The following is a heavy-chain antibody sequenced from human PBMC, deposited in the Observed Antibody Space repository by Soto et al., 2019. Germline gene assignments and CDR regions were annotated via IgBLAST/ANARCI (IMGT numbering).Heavy chain of an antibody. Sequence: QVHLQESGPGLVKPSETLSLTCAVSGASIGSGGWWSWVRQPPGKGLEWIAEIFHDGNTNYKPSLKSRVTISVDKSQNQFSLNVYSVTAADTAVYYCARHEGWTGPDQWGQGTLVTVSS. CDR2: IFHDGNT. D-gene: IGHD2-8*02. V-gene: IGHV4-4*02. CDR3: ARHEGWTGPDQ. CDR1: GASIGSGGW. J-gene: IGHJ5*02.